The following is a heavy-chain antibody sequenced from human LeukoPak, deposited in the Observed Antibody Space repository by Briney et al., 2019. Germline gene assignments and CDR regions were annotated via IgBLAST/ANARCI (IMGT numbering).Heavy chain of an antibody. CDR1: GGSISSGGYY. CDR2: IYYSGST. D-gene: IGHD6-13*01. J-gene: IGHJ4*02. CDR3: ARGSSSWYGYQDY. V-gene: IGHV4-31*03. Sequence: SETMSLTCTVSGGSISSGGYYRSWIRQHPGKGLEWIGYIYYSGSTYYNPSLKSRVTISVDTSKNQFSLKLSSVTAADTAVYYCARGSSSWYGYQDYWGQGTLVTVSS.